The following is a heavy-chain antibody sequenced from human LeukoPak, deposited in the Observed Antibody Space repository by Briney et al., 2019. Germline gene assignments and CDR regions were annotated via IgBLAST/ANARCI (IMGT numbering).Heavy chain of an antibody. J-gene: IGHJ2*01. CDR3: ASSTTDHWYFDL. Sequence: GGSLRLSSAASGFTVSNNYMSWVRQAPGKGLEWVSIIYSGGNTYYADSVKGRFTISKDNSKNTLYLQMNSLRAEDTAVYYCASSTTDHWYFDLWGRGTLVTVSS. V-gene: IGHV3-53*01. CDR2: IYSGGNT. D-gene: IGHD2-2*01. CDR1: GFTVSNNY.